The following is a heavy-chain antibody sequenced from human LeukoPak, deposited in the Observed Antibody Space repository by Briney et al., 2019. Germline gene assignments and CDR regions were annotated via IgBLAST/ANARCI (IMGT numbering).Heavy chain of an antibody. V-gene: IGHV4-59*01. D-gene: IGHD3-10*01. J-gene: IGHJ6*02. Sequence: SETLSLTCTVSGGSISSYYWSWIRQPPGKGLGWIGYIYYSGSTNYNPSLKSRVTISVDTSKNQFSLKLSSVTAADTAVYYCARDLRYYGSGSVDDYYYYYGMDVWGQGTTVTVSS. CDR1: GGSISSYY. CDR3: ARDLRYYGSGSVDDYYYYYGMDV. CDR2: IYYSGST.